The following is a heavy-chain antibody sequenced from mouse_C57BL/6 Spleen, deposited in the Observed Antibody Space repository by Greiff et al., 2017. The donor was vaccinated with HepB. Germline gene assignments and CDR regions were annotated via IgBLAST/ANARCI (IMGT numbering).Heavy chain of an antibody. V-gene: IGHV14-1*01. CDR1: GFNFKDYY. D-gene: IGHD1-1*01. Sequence: EVQRVESGAELVRPGASVKLSCTASGFNFKDYYMHWVKQRPEQGLEWIGRIDPEDGDTEYAPKFQGKATLTADTSSNTAYLQLSSLTSEDTAVYYCTTVLDGSSYNWYFDVWGTGTTVTVSS. CDR2: IDPEDGDT. J-gene: IGHJ1*03. CDR3: TTVLDGSSYNWYFDV.